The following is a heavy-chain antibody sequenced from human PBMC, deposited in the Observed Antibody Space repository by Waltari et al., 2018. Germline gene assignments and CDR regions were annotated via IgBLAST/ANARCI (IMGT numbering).Heavy chain of an antibody. CDR2: ISGSGGST. V-gene: IGHV3-23*01. CDR3: ASVPLYRFDY. CDR1: GFIFISYH. D-gene: IGHD6-6*01. Sequence: EVQLLESGGGLVQPGGSLGLSCAASGFIFISYHMSWVRQAPGKGLEWVSAISGSGGSTYYAYSVKGRFTISRDNSKNTLYLQMNSLRAEDTAVYYCASVPLYRFDYWGQGTLVTVSS. J-gene: IGHJ4*02.